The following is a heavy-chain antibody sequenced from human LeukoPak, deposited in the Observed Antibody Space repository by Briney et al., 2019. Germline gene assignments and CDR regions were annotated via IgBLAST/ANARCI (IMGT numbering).Heavy chain of an antibody. J-gene: IGHJ4*02. CDR3: ARDTLDHYFDY. CDR2: INPSGGST. V-gene: IGHV1-46*01. CDR1: GYTFTSYY. Sequence: ASVKVSCTASGYTFTSYYMHWVRQAPGQGLEWMGIINPSGGSTSYAQKFQGRVTMTRDMSTSTVYMELSSLRSEDTAVYYCARDTLDHYFDYWGEGTLVTVSS. D-gene: IGHD3/OR15-3a*01.